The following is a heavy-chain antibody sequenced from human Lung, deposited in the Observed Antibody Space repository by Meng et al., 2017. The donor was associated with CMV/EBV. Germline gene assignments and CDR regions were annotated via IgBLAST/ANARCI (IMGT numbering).Heavy chain of an antibody. CDR1: GFTFSTYR. CDR3: ARVLGYCSSTSCASDY. J-gene: IGHJ4*02. Sequence: SXAASGFTFSTYRMNWVRQAPGKGLEWVSSISSSSSYIYYADSVKGRFTISRDNAKNSLYLQMNSLRAEDTAVYYCARVLGYCSSTSCASDYWGQGTLVXVSS. CDR2: ISSSSSYI. V-gene: IGHV3-21*01. D-gene: IGHD2-2*01.